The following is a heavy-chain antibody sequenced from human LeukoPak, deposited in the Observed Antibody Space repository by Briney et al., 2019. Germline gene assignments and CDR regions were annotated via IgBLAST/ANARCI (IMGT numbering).Heavy chain of an antibody. J-gene: IGHJ1*01. CDR2: IYPGDSDT. CDR1: GYSFTSYW. V-gene: IGHV5-51*01. CDR3: ASSDSSGYYPEYFQH. D-gene: IGHD3-22*01. Sequence: GESLKISCKGSGYSFTSYWIGWVRQMPGKGLEWMGIIYPGDSDTRYSPSFQGQVTISADKSISTAYLQWSSLTASDTTMYYCASSDSSGYYPEYFQHWGQGTLVTVSS.